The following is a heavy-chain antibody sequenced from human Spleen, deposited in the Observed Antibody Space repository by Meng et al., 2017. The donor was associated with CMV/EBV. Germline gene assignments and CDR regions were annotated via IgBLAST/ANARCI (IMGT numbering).Heavy chain of an antibody. CDR3: ARGGRRKNWFDP. D-gene: IGHD2-15*01. CDR1: GGSFSGYY. V-gene: IGHV4-34*01. CDR2: INHSGST. Sequence: LTGAVYGGSFSGYYWSWIRQPPGKGLEWIGEINHSGSTNYNPSLKSRVTISVDTSKNQFSLKLSSVTAADTAVYYCARGGRRKNWFDPWGQGTLVTVSS. J-gene: IGHJ5*02.